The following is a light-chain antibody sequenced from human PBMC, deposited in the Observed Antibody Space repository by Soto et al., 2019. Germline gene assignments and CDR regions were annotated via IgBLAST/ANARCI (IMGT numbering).Light chain of an antibody. V-gene: IGKV3-20*01. CDR1: QSVSSSY. CDR3: QQYGNSPWT. CDR2: GAS. Sequence: DIVLTQSPGTLCLSPGERATLSCRASQSVSSSYLAWYQQKPGQAPRLLIYGASSRATGIPDRFSGSGSGTDFTLTISRLEPEDFAVYHCQQYGNSPWTFGQGTKVEI. J-gene: IGKJ1*01.